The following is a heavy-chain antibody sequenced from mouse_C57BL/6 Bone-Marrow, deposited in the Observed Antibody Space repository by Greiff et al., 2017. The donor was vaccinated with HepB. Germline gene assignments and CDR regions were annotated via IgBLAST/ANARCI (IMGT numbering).Heavy chain of an antibody. CDR2: IDPSDSYT. J-gene: IGHJ1*03. CDR3: AVINWYFDV. Sequence: VQLQQSGAELVMPGASVKLSCKASGYTFTSYWMHWVKQRPGQGLEWIGEIDPSDSYTNYNQKFKGKSTLTVDKSSSTAYMQLSSLTSEDSAVYYCAVINWYFDVWGTGTTVTVSS. CDR1: GYTFTSYW. V-gene: IGHV1-69*01.